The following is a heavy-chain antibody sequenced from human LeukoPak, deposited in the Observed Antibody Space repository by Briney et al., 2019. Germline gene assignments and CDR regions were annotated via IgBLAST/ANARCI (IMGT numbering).Heavy chain of an antibody. V-gene: IGHV4-4*02. CDR1: GGSISSSNW. CDR3: ARDPHDFWSGYYMRGLDP. CDR2: IYHSGST. D-gene: IGHD3-3*01. J-gene: IGHJ5*02. Sequence: SETLSLTCAVSGGSISSSNWWSWVRQPPGKGLEWIGEIYHSGSTNYNPSLKSRVTISVDESKNQFSLKLSSVTAADTAVYYCARDPHDFWSGYYMRGLDPWGQGTLVTVSS.